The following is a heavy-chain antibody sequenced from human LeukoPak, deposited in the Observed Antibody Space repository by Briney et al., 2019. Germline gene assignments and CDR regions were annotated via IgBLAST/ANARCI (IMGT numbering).Heavy chain of an antibody. Sequence: GGSLRLSCAASGFTVSNNYMSWVRQAPRKGLEWVSVIYSDGGTYYADSVKGRFTISRDNSKSTLYLQMNSLKAEDTAVYYCASNWAYDYVVQSYWGQGTLVTVSS. V-gene: IGHV3-53*01. CDR3: ASNWAYDYVVQSY. CDR1: GFTVSNNY. CDR2: IYSDGGT. D-gene: IGHD3-16*01. J-gene: IGHJ4*02.